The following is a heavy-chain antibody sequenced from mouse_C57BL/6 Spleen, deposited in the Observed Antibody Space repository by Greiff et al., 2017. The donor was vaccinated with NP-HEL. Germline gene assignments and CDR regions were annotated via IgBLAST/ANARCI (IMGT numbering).Heavy chain of an antibody. J-gene: IGHJ4*01. CDR3: ASFYYSNHYYAMDY. CDR1: GYTFTSYW. D-gene: IGHD2-5*01. Sequence: VQLQQSGAELVMPGASVKLSCKASGYTFTSYWMHWVKQRPGQGLEWIGEIDPSDSYTNYNQKFKGKSTLTVDKSSSTAYMQLSSLTSEDSAVYYCASFYYSNHYYAMDYWGQGTSVTVSS. V-gene: IGHV1-69*01. CDR2: IDPSDSYT.